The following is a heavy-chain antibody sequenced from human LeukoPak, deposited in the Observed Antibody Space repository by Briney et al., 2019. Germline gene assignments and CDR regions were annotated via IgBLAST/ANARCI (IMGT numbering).Heavy chain of an antibody. D-gene: IGHD3-22*01. CDR3: ARDSSGYHFDD. CDR2: IYRGGTT. V-gene: IGHV3-66*01. CDR1: GFTFSDYY. J-gene: IGHJ4*02. Sequence: PGGSLRLSCAASGFTFSDYYMSWIRQAPGKGLEWVSVIYRGGTTYYADSVKGRFTISRDNSKNTLHLQMNSLRAEDTAVYYCARDSSGYHFDDWGQGTLVTVSS.